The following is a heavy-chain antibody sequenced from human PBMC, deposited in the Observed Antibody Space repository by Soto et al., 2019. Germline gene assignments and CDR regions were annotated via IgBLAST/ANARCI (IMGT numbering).Heavy chain of an antibody. CDR3: XLWKNDYNPYYLDF. D-gene: IGHD4-4*01. V-gene: IGHV4-31*03. J-gene: IGHJ4*02. CDR2: IYYSGST. CDR1: GGSISSGGYY. Sequence: SETLSLTCTVSGGSISSGGYYWSWIRQHPGKGLEWIGYIYYSGSTYYNPSLKSRVTISVDTSKNQVSLKLSSVTAADTDVYNFXLWKNDYNPYYLDFWGQGTLVTVSS.